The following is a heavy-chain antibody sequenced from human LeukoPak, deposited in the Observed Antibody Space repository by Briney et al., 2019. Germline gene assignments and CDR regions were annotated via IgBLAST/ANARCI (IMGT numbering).Heavy chain of an antibody. CDR2: INPNNGGT. Sequence: ASVKVSCKASGYTFTGYYMHWVRQAPGQGLERMGWINPNNGGTNYAQQFQGRVTMTRDTSISTAYMELSRLRSDDTAVYYCAREYYYNYYMDVWGKGTTVTVSS. J-gene: IGHJ6*03. CDR1: GYTFTGYY. CDR3: AREYYYNYYMDV. V-gene: IGHV1-2*02.